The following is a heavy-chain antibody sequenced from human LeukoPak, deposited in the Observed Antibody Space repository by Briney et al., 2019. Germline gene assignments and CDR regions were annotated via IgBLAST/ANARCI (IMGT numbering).Heavy chain of an antibody. D-gene: IGHD2-2*02. CDR3: ASNTYCSSTSCYTDDY. CDR1: GFTFDDYA. V-gene: IGHV3-9*01. CDR2: ISWNSGSI. Sequence: PGGSLRLSCAASGFTFDDYAMHWVRQAPGKGLEWVSGISWNSGSIGYADSVKGRFTISRDNAKNSLYLQMNSLRAEDTAVYYCASNTYCSSTSCYTDDYWGQGTLVTVSS. J-gene: IGHJ4*02.